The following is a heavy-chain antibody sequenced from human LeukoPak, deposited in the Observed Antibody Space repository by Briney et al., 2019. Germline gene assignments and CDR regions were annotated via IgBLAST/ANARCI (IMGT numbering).Heavy chain of an antibody. V-gene: IGHV3-48*03. D-gene: IGHD3-10*02. CDR1: GLTFSSYE. Sequence: PGGSLRLSCAASGLTFSSYEMNWVRQAQGKGLEWVSYISSSGSTIYYADSVKGRFTISRDNAKNSLYLQMNSLRAETTAVYYCAELGITMIGGVWGKGTTVTISS. J-gene: IGHJ6*04. CDR2: ISSSGSTI. CDR3: AELGITMIGGV.